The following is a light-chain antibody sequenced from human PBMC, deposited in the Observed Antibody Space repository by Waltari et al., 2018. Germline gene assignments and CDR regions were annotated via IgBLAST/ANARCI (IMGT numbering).Light chain of an antibody. CDR2: DNN. V-gene: IGLV1-51*01. J-gene: IGLJ3*02. Sequence: QSVLTQPPSVSAAPGQKVTISCSGSSSNIDHNDVSCYQQLPGTAPKHLIYDNNTRPAGIPERISASKSGTSAMLGIAGLQTGDEADYYCGTWDDSLRGGLFGGGTKLTVL. CDR1: SSNIDHND. CDR3: GTWDDSLRGGL.